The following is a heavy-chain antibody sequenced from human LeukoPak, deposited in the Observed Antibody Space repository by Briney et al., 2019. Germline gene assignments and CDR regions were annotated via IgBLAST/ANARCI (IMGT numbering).Heavy chain of an antibody. J-gene: IGHJ4*02. CDR2: INHSGRST. CDR1: GYTFTLYY. Sequence: ASVTVSCQASGYTFTLYYMHWVRQPPGQGIEWMGIINHSGRSTRYEQKFQGRVTMTRDTSTSTVYMELSSLRSEDTAVDYCAWGNFLDYWGQGTLVTVSS. D-gene: IGHD3-16*01. CDR3: AWGNFLDY. V-gene: IGHV1-46*03.